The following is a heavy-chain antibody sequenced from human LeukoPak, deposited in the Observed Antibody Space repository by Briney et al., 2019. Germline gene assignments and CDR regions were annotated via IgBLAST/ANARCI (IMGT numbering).Heavy chain of an antibody. D-gene: IGHD4-17*01. J-gene: IGHJ6*02. CDR2: IYYSGST. CDR1: GVSISSYY. Sequence: SETLSLTCTVSGVSISSYYWSWIRQPPGKGLEWIGYIYYSGSTNYNPSLKSRVTISVDTSKNQFSLKLSSVTAADTAVYYCARDNDGDYVIGYYGMDVWGQGTTVTVSS. V-gene: IGHV4-59*01. CDR3: ARDNDGDYVIGYYGMDV.